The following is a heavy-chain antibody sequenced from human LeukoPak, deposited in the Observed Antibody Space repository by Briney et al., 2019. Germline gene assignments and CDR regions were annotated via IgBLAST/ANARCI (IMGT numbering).Heavy chain of an antibody. D-gene: IGHD6-19*01. CDR1: GFTFTSYG. CDR2: MNPNSGNT. J-gene: IGHJ5*02. Sequence: ASVKVSCAASGFTFTSYGMNWVRQAPGQGLEWMAWMNPNSGNTDYAQKVQGRFTMSRDTSISSAYIELSSLRSEDTAVYYCARPPLTAVASRGVRNWFDPWGPGTLVTVSS. V-gene: IGHV1-8*01. CDR3: ARPPLTAVASRGVRNWFDP.